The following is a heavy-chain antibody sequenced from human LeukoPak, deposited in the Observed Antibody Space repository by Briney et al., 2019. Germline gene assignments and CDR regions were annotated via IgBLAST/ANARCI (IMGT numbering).Heavy chain of an antibody. CDR2: IYYSGST. D-gene: IGHD3-10*01. CDR1: GGSVSSGTYY. J-gene: IGHJ3*02. V-gene: IGHV4-61*01. CDR3: ARVEWFGELSPFDI. Sequence: SETLSLTCTVSGGSVSSGTYYWSWIRQPPGEGLGWIGYIYYSGSTNYNPSLKSRVTISVDTSKNQFSLKLSSVTAADTAVYYCARVEWFGELSPFDIWGQGTMVTVSS.